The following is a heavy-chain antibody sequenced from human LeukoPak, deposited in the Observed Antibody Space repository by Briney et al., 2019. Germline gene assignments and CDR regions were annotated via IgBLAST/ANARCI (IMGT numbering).Heavy chain of an antibody. Sequence: GESLKISCKGSGYSFTSYWIGWVRQMPGKGLEWMGIIYPGDSDTIYSPSFQGQVTISADKSINTAYLQWSSLKASDTAMYYCATSESQTKFDYWGQGTLVTASS. CDR2: IYPGDSDT. CDR1: GYSFTSYW. J-gene: IGHJ4*02. D-gene: IGHD1/OR15-1a*01. V-gene: IGHV5-51*01. CDR3: ATSESQTKFDY.